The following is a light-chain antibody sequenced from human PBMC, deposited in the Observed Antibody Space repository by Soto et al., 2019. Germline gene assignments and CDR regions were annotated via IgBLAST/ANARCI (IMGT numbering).Light chain of an antibody. Sequence: SYELTQPPSVSVSPGQTARIPCSGDALAKQYAYWYPQKPGHAPVLVIYKDSERPSGIPERFSGSSSGTTVTLTISGVQAEDEADYYCQSADISGPYVFGIGTKLTVL. J-gene: IGLJ1*01. V-gene: IGLV3-25*03. CDR2: KDS. CDR3: QSADISGPYV. CDR1: ALAKQY.